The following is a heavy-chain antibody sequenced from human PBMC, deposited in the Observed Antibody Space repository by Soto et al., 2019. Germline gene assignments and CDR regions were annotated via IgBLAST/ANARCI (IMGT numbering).Heavy chain of an antibody. V-gene: IGHV3-23*01. D-gene: IGHD3-10*01. Sequence: GSLRLSCAASGFTFSSYAMSWVRQAPGKGLEWVSAISGSGGSTYYADSVKGRFTISRDNSKNTLYLQMNSLRAEDTAVYYCARVPRYYYGSGSYSRAGYGMDVWGQGTTVTVSS. CDR1: GFTFSSYA. CDR3: ARVPRYYYGSGSYSRAGYGMDV. CDR2: ISGSGGST. J-gene: IGHJ6*02.